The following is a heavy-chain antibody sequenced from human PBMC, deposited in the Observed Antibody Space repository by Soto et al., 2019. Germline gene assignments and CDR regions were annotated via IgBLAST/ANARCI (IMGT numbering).Heavy chain of an antibody. Sequence: GGSLRLSCAASGLTFSNAWMNWVRQAPGKGLEWVSSISDNGDTTYYADSVKGRFTISRDNAKNSLYLQMNSLRAEDTVVYYCARVEDYGDYVYFDYWGQGTLVTVSS. D-gene: IGHD4-17*01. CDR2: ISDNGDTT. CDR3: ARVEDYGDYVYFDY. V-gene: IGHV3-21*01. J-gene: IGHJ4*02. CDR1: GLTFSNAW.